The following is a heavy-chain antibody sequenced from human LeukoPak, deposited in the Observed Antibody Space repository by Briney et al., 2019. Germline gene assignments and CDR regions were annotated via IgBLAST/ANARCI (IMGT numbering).Heavy chain of an antibody. Sequence: KLGESLKISCKGSGYSFTSYGIGWVRQMPGKGLEWMGIIYPGDSDTRYSPSFQGQVTISADKSISTAYLQWSSLKASDTAMYYCARHLSDYGDQENYFDYWGQGTLVTVSS. CDR2: IYPGDSDT. D-gene: IGHD4-17*01. CDR3: ARHLSDYGDQENYFDY. J-gene: IGHJ4*02. V-gene: IGHV5-51*01. CDR1: GYSFTSYG.